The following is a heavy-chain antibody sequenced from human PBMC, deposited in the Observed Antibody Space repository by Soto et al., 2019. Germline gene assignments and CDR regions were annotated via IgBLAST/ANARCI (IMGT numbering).Heavy chain of an antibody. V-gene: IGHV3-23*01. CDR1: GFTFSRYP. CDR2: ISSAGDNT. J-gene: IGHJ4*02. CDR3: AKGSVGSS. D-gene: IGHD6-13*01. Sequence: EVQLLESGGGLVQPGGSLRLSCAASGFTFSRYPMSWVRQAPGKGLEWVSAISSAGDNTYYADSVKGRFTISRDNSKNTLYLQVSSLRAEDTAIYYCAKGSVGSSWGQGTLVTVSS.